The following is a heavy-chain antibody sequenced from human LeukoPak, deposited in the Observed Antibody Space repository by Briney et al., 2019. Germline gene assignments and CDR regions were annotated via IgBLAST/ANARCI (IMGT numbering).Heavy chain of an antibody. Sequence: PGGSLRLSCAASGFTFSSYAMSWVRQAPGKGLEWVSAISGSGGSTYYADSVKGRFTISRDNSKNTLYLQMNSLRAEDTAVYYCATSRVVPAAMSGIRDYWGQGTLVTVSS. D-gene: IGHD2-2*01. J-gene: IGHJ4*02. V-gene: IGHV3-23*01. CDR1: GFTFSSYA. CDR2: ISGSGGST. CDR3: ATSRVVPAAMSGIRDY.